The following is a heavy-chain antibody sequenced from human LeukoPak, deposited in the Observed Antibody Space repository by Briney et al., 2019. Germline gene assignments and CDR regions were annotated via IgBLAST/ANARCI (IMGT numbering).Heavy chain of an antibody. CDR1: GGSFSGYY. CDR3: ARGVRYYGSGSYYPYYYYYGMDV. J-gene: IGHJ6*02. Sequence: PSETLSLTCAVYGGSFSGYYWSWIRQPPGKGLEWIGEINHSGSTNYNPSLKSRVTISVDTSKNQFSLKLSSVTAADTAVYYCARGVRYYGSGSYYPYYYYYGMDVWRQGTTVTVSS. D-gene: IGHD3-10*01. V-gene: IGHV4-34*01. CDR2: INHSGST.